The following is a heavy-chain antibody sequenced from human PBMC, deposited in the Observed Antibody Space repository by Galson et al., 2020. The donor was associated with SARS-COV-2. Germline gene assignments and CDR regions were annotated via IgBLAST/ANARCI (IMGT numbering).Heavy chain of an antibody. J-gene: IGHJ4*02. CDR2: INHSGST. Sequence: SQTLSLTCAVYGGSFSGYYWSWIRQPPGKGLEWIGEINHSGSTNYNPSLKSRVTISVDTSKNQFSLKLSSVTAADTAVYYCARARPVSSWYGIYYFDYWGQGTLVTVSS. V-gene: IGHV4-34*01. CDR1: GGSFSGYY. D-gene: IGHD6-13*01. CDR3: ARARPVSSWYGIYYFDY.